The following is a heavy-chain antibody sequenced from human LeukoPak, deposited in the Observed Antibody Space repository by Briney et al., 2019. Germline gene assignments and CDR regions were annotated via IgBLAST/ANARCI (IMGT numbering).Heavy chain of an antibody. Sequence: PGGSLRLSCVASGFTFWTYWMTWVRQAPGKGLEWVANIKQDGSDKYYVDSVKGRFTISKDNARNSLHLQMNSLRAEDTAVYYCARVGSQSFDYWGQRTLVTVSS. CDR3: ARVGSQSFDY. D-gene: IGHD2-2*03. V-gene: IGHV3-7*01. CDR1: GFTFWTYW. J-gene: IGHJ4*02. CDR2: IKQDGSDK.